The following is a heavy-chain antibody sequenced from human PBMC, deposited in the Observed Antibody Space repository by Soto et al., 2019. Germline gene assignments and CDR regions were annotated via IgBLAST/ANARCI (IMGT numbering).Heavy chain of an antibody. D-gene: IGHD3-3*01. CDR1: GGSISSYY. J-gene: IGHJ6*03. CDR2: IYYSGST. Sequence: SETLSLTCTVSGGSISSYYWSWIRQPPGKGLEWIGYIYYSGSTNYNPSLKSRVTISVDTSKNQFSLKLSSVTAADTAVYYCARLHGPFGVVLGKYYYYMDVWGKGTTVTVSS. V-gene: IGHV4-59*08. CDR3: ARLHGPFGVVLGKYYYYMDV.